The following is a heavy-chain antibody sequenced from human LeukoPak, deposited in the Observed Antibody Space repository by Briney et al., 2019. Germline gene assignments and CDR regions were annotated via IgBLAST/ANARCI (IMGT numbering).Heavy chain of an antibody. CDR2: ISDSGGRT. V-gene: IGHV3-23*01. CDR1: GFTLSNYG. CDR3: AKRGVVIRVILVGFHKEANYFDS. Sequence: GGSLRLSCAASGFTLSNYGMSWVRQALGKGLEWVAGISDSGGRTNYADSVKGRFTISRANPKNTLYLQMNSLKAEDTAVYFCAKRGVVIRVILVGFHKEANYFDSWGQGALLTVSS. D-gene: IGHD3-22*01. J-gene: IGHJ4*02.